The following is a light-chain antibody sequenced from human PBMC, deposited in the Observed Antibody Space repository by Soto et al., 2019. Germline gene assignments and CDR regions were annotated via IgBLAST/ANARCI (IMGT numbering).Light chain of an antibody. CDR3: QEYNSYPWT. J-gene: IGKJ1*01. CDR2: DAS. Sequence: DIQVTQSPSTLYASEGDRVTITCRASQSIGSRLAWYQQKPGKGPRLLISDASSLKSGVPSRFSGSGSGTEFTLTISSLQPDDFASYYCQEYNSYPWTFGQGTKV. CDR1: QSIGSR. V-gene: IGKV1-5*01.